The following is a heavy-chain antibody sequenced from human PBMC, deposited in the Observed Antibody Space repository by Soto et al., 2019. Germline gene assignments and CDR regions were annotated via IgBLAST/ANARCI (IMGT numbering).Heavy chain of an antibody. J-gene: IGHJ6*02. CDR2: IDPSDSYT. CDR1: GYSFTSYW. Sequence: PGASLKISCKGSGYSFTSYWISWVCQMPGYGLEWMGRIDPSDSYTNYSPSFQGHVTISADKSISTAYLQWSSLKASDTAMYYCGSHVVEFCRSTGCPDGDYDGRDVSGQGTTVT. V-gene: IGHV5-10-1*01. D-gene: IGHD2-2*01. CDR3: GSHVVEFCRSTGCPDGDYDGRDV.